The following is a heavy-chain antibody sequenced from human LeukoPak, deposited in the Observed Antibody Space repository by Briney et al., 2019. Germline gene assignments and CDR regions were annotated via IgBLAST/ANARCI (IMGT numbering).Heavy chain of an antibody. CDR3: AVITMTDYYYGMDV. D-gene: IGHD3-22*01. CDR2: ISAYNGNT. CDR1: GYTFTSYG. J-gene: IGHJ6*02. V-gene: IGHV1-18*01. Sequence: ATVKVYCKASGYTFTSYGISWVRQAPGQGLEWMGWISAYNGNTNYAQKLQGRVTMTTDTSTSTAYMELRSLRSDDTAVYYCAVITMTDYYYGMDVWGQGTTVTVSS.